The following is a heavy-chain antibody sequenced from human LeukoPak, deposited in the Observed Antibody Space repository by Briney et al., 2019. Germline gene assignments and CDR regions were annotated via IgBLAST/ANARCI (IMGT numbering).Heavy chain of an antibody. J-gene: IGHJ3*02. Sequence: SETLSLTCTVSGGFISSYYWSWIRQPPGKGLEWIGYIYYSGSTNYNPSLKSRVTISVDTSKNQFSLKLSSVTAADTAVYYCARQAGSFAFDIWGQGTMVTVSS. V-gene: IGHV4-59*08. D-gene: IGHD1-26*01. CDR3: ARQAGSFAFDI. CDR2: IYYSGST. CDR1: GGFISSYY.